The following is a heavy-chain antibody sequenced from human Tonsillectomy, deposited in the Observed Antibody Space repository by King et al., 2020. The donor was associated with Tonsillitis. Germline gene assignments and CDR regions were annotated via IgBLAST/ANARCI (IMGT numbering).Heavy chain of an antibody. D-gene: IGHD3-9*01. CDR2: INQSGNT. CDR3: ARGLRYSLI. Sequence: LQQWGAGLLKPSETLSLTCAVYGGSFSGYYWSWIRQPPGKGLEWIGEINQSGNTNYNPSLKGRVTIFVDTAKNQFSLKLSSVTAADTAVYYCARGLRYSLIWGQGTMVTVSS. V-gene: IGHV4-34*01. CDR1: GGSFSGYY. J-gene: IGHJ3*02.